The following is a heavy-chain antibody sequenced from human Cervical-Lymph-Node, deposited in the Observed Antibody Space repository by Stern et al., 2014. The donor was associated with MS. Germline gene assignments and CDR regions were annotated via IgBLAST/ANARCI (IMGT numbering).Heavy chain of an antibody. J-gene: IGHJ6*02. V-gene: IGHV3-11*01. CDR2: ISSNGNKI. D-gene: IGHD3-3*01. CDR3: ARDRELRFLEWSPYYYYYGMAV. Sequence: QVQLVQSGGGLVKPGGSLRLSCAASGFSFSNFYMSWVRQAPGKGLQWVSYISSNGNKIYYADSVKGRFTISRDNAKNSLYLQMNSLRADDTAVYYCARDRELRFLEWSPYYYYYGMAVWGQGTTVTVSS. CDR1: GFSFSNFY.